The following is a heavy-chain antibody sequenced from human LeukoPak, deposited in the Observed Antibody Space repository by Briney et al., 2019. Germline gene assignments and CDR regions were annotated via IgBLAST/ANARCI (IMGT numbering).Heavy chain of an antibody. CDR2: ISSSGSGDNT. CDR1: GVTLSTYA. J-gene: IGHJ4*02. D-gene: IGHD3-10*01. Sequence: PGGSLRLSCAASGVTLSTYAMSWARQAPGKGLEWVSGISSSGSGDNTYYADSVGGRFTISRDNSKNTLYLQMNSLRADDTAVYYCAKMSGVVWFGELRLPFDSWGQGTVVTVSS. V-gene: IGHV3-23*01. CDR3: AKMSGVVWFGELRLPFDS.